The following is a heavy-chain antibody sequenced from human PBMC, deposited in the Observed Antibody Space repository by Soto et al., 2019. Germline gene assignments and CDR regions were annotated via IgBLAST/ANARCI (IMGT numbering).Heavy chain of an antibody. CDR1: GYTFTSYG. Sequence: GASVKVSCKASGYTFTSYGISWVRQAPGHGLEWMGWITAYNGTTKYAQKLQGRVTMTTETSTSTAYMELRSLVSDATAVYYCARVGCTSWTGYDDYGMDVWGQGTTVTVSS. CDR2: ITAYNGTT. J-gene: IGHJ6*02. CDR3: ARVGCTSWTGYDDYGMDV. D-gene: IGHD3-9*01. V-gene: IGHV1-18*01.